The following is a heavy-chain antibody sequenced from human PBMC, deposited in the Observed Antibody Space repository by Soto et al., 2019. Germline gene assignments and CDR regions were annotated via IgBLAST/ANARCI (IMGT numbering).Heavy chain of an antibody. Sequence: PSETLSLTCAVSGGSIRSATYYWDWIRQPPGKGLEWLGSIYYSGSTYYTPSLKSRVTMSVDTPKNQISLKLSSVTAADTAVYYCARGGGSGGSRLEYWGQGTLVTVSS. CDR1: GGSIRSATYY. CDR3: ARGGGSGGSRLEY. J-gene: IGHJ4*02. V-gene: IGHV4-39*07. D-gene: IGHD2-15*01. CDR2: IYYSGST.